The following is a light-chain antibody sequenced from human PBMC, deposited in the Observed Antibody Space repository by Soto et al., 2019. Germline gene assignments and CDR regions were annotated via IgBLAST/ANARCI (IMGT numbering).Light chain of an antibody. V-gene: IGKV3-11*01. Sequence: EIVLTQSPATLSLSPGERATLSCRASQSVSTYLAWYQQKPGQAPRLLIYDVSDRATGIPARFSGSGSGTNFTITISGLEHEDFAVYYCQHRSGWPPLTFGKETKVQI. CDR2: DVS. J-gene: IGKJ1*01. CDR1: QSVSTY. CDR3: QHRSGWPPLT.